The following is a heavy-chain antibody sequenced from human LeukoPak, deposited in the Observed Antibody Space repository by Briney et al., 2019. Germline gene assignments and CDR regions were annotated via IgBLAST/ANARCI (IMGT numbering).Heavy chain of an antibody. V-gene: IGHV1-2*02. Sequence: ASVKVSCKASGYSFTNYYMHWLRQAPGQGLEWMGWINPNSGGTNYAQKFQGRVTMTRDTSISTAYMELSRLRSDDTAVYYCASWGSSGSEAFDIWGQGTMVTVSS. CDR1: GYSFTNYY. CDR2: INPNSGGT. D-gene: IGHD3-22*01. J-gene: IGHJ3*02. CDR3: ASWGSSGSEAFDI.